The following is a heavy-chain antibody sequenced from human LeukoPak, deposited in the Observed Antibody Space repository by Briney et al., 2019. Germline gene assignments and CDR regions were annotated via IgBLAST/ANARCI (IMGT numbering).Heavy chain of an antibody. CDR1: GFTFNSYA. CDR3: VRGSSSFYDSSGYSYYFDN. V-gene: IGHV3-30*04. CDR2: ISYDGRTK. D-gene: IGHD3-22*01. Sequence: RTSLRLSCAASGFTFNSYAIHWVRQAPGKGLEWVTIISYDGRTKYYADCVKGRFIISRDNSKNTLYLQMDSLRPEDTAVYYCVRGSSSFYDSSGYSYYFDNWGQGTLVTVSS. J-gene: IGHJ4*02.